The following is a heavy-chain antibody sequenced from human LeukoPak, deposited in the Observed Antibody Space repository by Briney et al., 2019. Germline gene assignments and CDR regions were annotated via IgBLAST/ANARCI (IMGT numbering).Heavy chain of an antibody. Sequence: SETLSLTCTVSGGSISIYYWSWIRQPPGKGLEWIGYIYYSGSTNYNPSLKSRVTISVDTSKNQFSLKLSSVTAANTAVNHCAREGQQWGGYYYYYMDVWGKGPTVTVS. V-gene: IGHV4-59*12. CDR2: IYYSGST. J-gene: IGHJ6*03. CDR3: AREGQQWGGYYYYYMDV. D-gene: IGHD6-19*01. CDR1: GGSISIYY.